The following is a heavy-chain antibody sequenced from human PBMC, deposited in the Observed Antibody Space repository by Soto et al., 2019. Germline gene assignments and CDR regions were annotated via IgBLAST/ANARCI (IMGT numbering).Heavy chain of an antibody. CDR1: GGSISSGGYY. J-gene: IGHJ5*02. CDR3: ARATFGYDFWSGYSVGWFDP. Sequence: SETLSRTCTVSGGSISSGGYYWSWIRQHPGKGLEWIGYIYYSGSTYYNPSLKSRVTISVDTSKNQFSLKLSSVTAADTAVYYCARATFGYDFWSGYSVGWFDPWGQGTLVTVSS. CDR2: IYYSGST. D-gene: IGHD3-3*01. V-gene: IGHV4-31*03.